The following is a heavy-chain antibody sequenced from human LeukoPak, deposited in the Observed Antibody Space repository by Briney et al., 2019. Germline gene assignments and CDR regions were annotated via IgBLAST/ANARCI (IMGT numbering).Heavy chain of an antibody. CDR2: IKKDGSET. J-gene: IGHJ4*02. D-gene: IGHD5-12*01. Sequence: GGSLRLSCAASRFTFSTSWMSWVRQVPGKGLEWVANIKKDGSETYYVDSVKGRFTISRDNAQNSLYLQMNSLRAEDTAMYYCARGRYSGTTYYFDYWGQGTLVTVSS. V-gene: IGHV3-7*03. CDR1: RFTFSTSW. CDR3: ARGRYSGTTYYFDY.